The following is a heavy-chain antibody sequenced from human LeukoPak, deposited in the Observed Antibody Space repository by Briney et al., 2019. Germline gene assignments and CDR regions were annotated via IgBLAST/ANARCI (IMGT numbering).Heavy chain of an antibody. V-gene: IGHV3-30*18. CDR1: GFTFSNYW. Sequence: PGGSLRLSCVASGFTFSNYWMHWVRQPPGKGLEWVAVISYDGNNKYYADSVKGRFTISRDNSKNTLFLQMNSLRAEDTAVYYCAKGVDYCSGGSCPADYWGPGTLVTVSS. CDR2: ISYDGNNK. CDR3: AKGVDYCSGGSCPADY. J-gene: IGHJ4*02. D-gene: IGHD2-15*01.